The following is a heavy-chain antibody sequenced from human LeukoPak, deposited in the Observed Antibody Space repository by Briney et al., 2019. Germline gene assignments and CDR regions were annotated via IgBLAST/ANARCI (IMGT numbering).Heavy chain of an antibody. CDR3: VRIYCTSTSCYGGSYYGMDV. Sequence: SETLSLTCTVSGGTISSSRHSWGWIRQPPGKGLEWIGSISYSGSTYYNPSLKTRVTMSVDSSEKQYSLRMSSVTAADSTGYYCVRIYCTSTSCYGGSYYGMDVWGQGTTVTVSS. V-gene: IGHV4-39*01. J-gene: IGHJ6*02. CDR1: GGTISSSRHS. D-gene: IGHD2-2*01. CDR2: ISYSGST.